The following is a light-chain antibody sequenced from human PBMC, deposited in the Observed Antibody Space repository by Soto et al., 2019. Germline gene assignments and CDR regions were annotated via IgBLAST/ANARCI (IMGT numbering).Light chain of an antibody. J-gene: IGKJ2*01. CDR3: QQYNSLSHT. CDR1: QSISNW. Sequence: DIQMTQSPSTLSASVGDTVTITCRASQSISNWLAWHQQKPGKAPKVLIYKASNLESGVPSRFSGSGSGTEFTLNISSLQPDDFATYYCQQYNSLSHTFGQGTKLEIK. CDR2: KAS. V-gene: IGKV1-5*03.